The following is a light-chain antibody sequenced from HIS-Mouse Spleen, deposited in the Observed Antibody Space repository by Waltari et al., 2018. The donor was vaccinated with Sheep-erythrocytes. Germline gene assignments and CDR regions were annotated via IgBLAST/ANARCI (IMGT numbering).Light chain of an antibody. CDR3: CSYAGSYNHV. CDR1: SSDVGGYNY. J-gene: IGLJ1*01. Sequence: QSALTQPRSVSGSPGQSVTISCTGTSSDVGGYNYVSWYQQYPGKAPKRMIYDVSKRPSGVPDRCSGSKSGNTASLTISGLQAEDEADYYCCSYAGSYNHVFATGTKVTVL. V-gene: IGLV2-11*01. CDR2: DVS.